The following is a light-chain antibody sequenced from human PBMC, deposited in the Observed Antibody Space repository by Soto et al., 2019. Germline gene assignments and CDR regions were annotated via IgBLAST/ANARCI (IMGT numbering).Light chain of an antibody. V-gene: IGKV1-5*01. CDR2: DAS. CDR1: QSINNW. CDR3: QHYETYPIT. Sequence: DIRMTRSPSTLSASVGDRVTITCRASQSINNWLDWYQQKPGKAPKLLIYDASSLESGVPSRFSGSASGTEFTLTISSLLPDDFATYYCQHYETYPITFGQGTRLEIK. J-gene: IGKJ5*01.